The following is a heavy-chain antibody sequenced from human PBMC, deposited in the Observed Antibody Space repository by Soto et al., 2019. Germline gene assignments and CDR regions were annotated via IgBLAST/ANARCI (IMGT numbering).Heavy chain of an antibody. CDR3: ASSKGGSSFDY. J-gene: IGHJ4*02. D-gene: IGHD1-26*01. V-gene: IGHV4-30-4*01. CDR1: GGSISSGDYY. Sequence: QVQLQESGPGLVKPSQTLSLTCTVSGGSISSGDYYWSGIRQPPGKGLEWIGYIHYSGSTYYNPSLKGRVTISVDTSKYQFSLKLGSVTAADTAVYYCASSKGGSSFDYWGQGTLVTVSS. CDR2: IHYSGST.